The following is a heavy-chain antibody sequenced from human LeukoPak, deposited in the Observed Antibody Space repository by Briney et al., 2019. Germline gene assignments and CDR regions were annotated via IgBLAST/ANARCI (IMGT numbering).Heavy chain of an antibody. V-gene: IGHV1-8*02. CDR3: ARANIAAAGSPTDY. CDR1: GYTFTGYY. CDR2: MNPNSGNT. J-gene: IGHJ4*02. D-gene: IGHD6-13*01. Sequence: ASVKVSCKASGYTFTGYYMHWVRQATGQGLEWMGWMNPNSGNTGYAQKFQGRVTMTRNTSISTAYMELRSLRSDDTAVYYCARANIAAAGSPTDYWGQGTLVTVSS.